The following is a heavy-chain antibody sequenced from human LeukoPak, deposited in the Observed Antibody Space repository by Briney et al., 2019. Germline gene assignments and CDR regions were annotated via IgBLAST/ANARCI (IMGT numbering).Heavy chain of an antibody. Sequence: GGSLRLSCAVSGFTFSSYWMTWVRQAPGKGLEWLANIKQDGSEKNYVDSVKGRFTISRDNAKNSLYLQMNSLRAEDTAIYYCASGVYTYTYWGQGTLVTVSS. J-gene: IGHJ4*02. CDR1: GFTFSSYW. CDR2: IKQDGSEK. CDR3: ASGVYTYTY. D-gene: IGHD6-13*01. V-gene: IGHV3-7*01.